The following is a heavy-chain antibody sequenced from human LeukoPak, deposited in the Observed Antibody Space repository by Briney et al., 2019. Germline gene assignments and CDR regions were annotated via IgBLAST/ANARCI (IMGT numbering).Heavy chain of an antibody. J-gene: IGHJ4*02. CDR1: GGSIINSNYY. V-gene: IGHV4-39*07. CDR3: ARVCRYGSRSLYYFDY. D-gene: IGHD3-10*01. Sequence: PSETLSLTCTVSGGSIINSNYYWGWIRQPPGKGLEWIGSIYYSGSTYYNPSLKSRLTISVDTSKNQFSLKLSSVTAADTAVYYCARVCRYGSRSLYYFDYWGQGPLVTVPS. CDR2: IYYSGST.